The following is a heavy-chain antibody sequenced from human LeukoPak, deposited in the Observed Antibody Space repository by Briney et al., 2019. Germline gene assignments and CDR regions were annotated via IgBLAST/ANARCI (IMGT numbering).Heavy chain of an antibody. Sequence: GGSLRLSCAASGFTFSSYWMSWVRQAPGKGLEWVANIKQDGSEKYYVDSVKGRFTISRDNAKNSLYLQMNSLRAEDTAVYYCAKERYGSGSYYPRIDYWGQGTLVTVSS. CDR1: GFTFSSYW. CDR3: AKERYGSGSYYPRIDY. CDR2: IKQDGSEK. J-gene: IGHJ4*02. V-gene: IGHV3-7*01. D-gene: IGHD3-10*01.